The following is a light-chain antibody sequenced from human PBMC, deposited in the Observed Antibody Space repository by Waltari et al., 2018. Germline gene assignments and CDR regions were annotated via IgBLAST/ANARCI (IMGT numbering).Light chain of an antibody. V-gene: IGLV1-44*01. CDR1: YSNVGSNV. CDR2: RSD. Sequence: QSVLTQPPSASGTPGQRVTISCSGSYSNVGSNVVNWYQQLPGMAPKLLIYRSDQRPSGGPDRFSGSKAGTSASLAISGLRSEDEADYYCASWDDSLNGRWVFGGGTKLTVL. CDR3: ASWDDSLNGRWV. J-gene: IGLJ2*01.